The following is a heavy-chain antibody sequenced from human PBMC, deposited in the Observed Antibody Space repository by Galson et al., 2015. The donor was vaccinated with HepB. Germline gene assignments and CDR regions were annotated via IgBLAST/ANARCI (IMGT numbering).Heavy chain of an antibody. Sequence: SLRLSCAASGFTFGDYAMSWVRQAPGKGLEWVGFIRDKGYGGTTEHAASVKGRLIISRDDSKSIAYLQMNSLKTEDTAVYYCASGPAAAGSLQFYYYDMDVWGQGTTVTVSS. CDR1: GFTFGDYA. CDR3: ASGPAAAGSLQFYYYDMDV. D-gene: IGHD6-13*01. J-gene: IGHJ6*02. V-gene: IGHV3-49*04. CDR2: IRDKGYGGTT.